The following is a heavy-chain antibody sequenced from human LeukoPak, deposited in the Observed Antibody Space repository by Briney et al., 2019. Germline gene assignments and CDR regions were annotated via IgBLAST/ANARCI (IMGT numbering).Heavy chain of an antibody. J-gene: IGHJ4*02. CDR3: ATQEYTNSSTDY. Sequence: GASVKVSCKPSGYTFTSFGISWVRQAPGQGLEWMGWIKPDSGGTNYGKKFQGRVTMTRDTSISTAYMELSRLRSDDTAVYYCATQEYTNSSTDYWGQGTLVTVSS. CDR1: GYTFTSFG. CDR2: IKPDSGGT. D-gene: IGHD6-6*01. V-gene: IGHV1-2*02.